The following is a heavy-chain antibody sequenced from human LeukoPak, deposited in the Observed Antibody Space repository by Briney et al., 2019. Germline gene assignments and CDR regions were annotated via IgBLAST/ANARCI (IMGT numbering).Heavy chain of an antibody. J-gene: IGHJ6*02. Sequence: GGSLRLSCAASGFTVSGNYMSWVRQAPGKGLEWVSVFYSGGSTYYADSVKGRFTISRDNYKNTVYLQMNSLRAEDTGVYYCARDSSGNGMDVWGQGTTVTVSS. CDR2: FYSGGST. CDR3: ARDSSGNGMDV. D-gene: IGHD6-19*01. V-gene: IGHV3-66*01. CDR1: GFTVSGNY.